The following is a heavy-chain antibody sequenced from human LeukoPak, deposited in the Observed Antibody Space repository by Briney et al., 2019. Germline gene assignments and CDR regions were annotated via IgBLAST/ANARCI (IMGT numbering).Heavy chain of an antibody. CDR1: GYTFTSYY. D-gene: IGHD2-2*01. Sequence: ASVKVSFKASGYTFTSYYMHWVRQAPGQGLEWMGIINPSGGSTSYAQKFQGRVTMTRDTSTSTVYMELSSLRSEDTAVYYCARETPDIVVVPAARLDYWGQGTLVTVSS. CDR2: INPSGGST. CDR3: ARETPDIVVVPAARLDY. V-gene: IGHV1-46*03. J-gene: IGHJ4*02.